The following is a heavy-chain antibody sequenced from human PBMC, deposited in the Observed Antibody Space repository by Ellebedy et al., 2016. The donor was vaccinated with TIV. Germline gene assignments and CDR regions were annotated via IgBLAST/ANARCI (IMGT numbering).Heavy chain of an antibody. CDR2: INHSGST. D-gene: IGHD5-18*01. CDR1: GGSFGGYY. J-gene: IGHJ4*02. CDR3: ARCPGDTAMVTCYFDY. V-gene: IGHV4-34*01. Sequence: MPSETLSLTCAVYGGSFGGYYWSWIRQPPGKGLEWIGEINHSGSTNYNPSLKSRVTVSVDTSKNQFSLKLSSVTAADTAVYYCARCPGDTAMVTCYFDYWGQGTLVTVSS.